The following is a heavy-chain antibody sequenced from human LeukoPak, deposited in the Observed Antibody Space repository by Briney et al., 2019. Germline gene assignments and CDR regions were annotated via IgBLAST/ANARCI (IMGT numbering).Heavy chain of an antibody. CDR2: IYYSGST. D-gene: IGHD6-6*01. CDR3: ARSSTRQFQSIAARRVWFDP. J-gene: IGHJ5*02. CDR1: GGSISSSSYY. Sequence: PSETLSLTCTVSGGSISSSSYYWGWIRQPPGKGLEWIGSIYYSGSTYYNPSLKSRVTISVGTSKNQFSLKLSSVNAADTAVYYCARSSTRQFQSIAARRVWFDPWGQGTLVTVSS. V-gene: IGHV4-39*07.